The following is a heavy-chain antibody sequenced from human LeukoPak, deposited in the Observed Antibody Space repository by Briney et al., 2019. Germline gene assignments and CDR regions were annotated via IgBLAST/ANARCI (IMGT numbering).Heavy chain of an antibody. CDR3: ARDGHIAAHPGGHFDY. D-gene: IGHD6-6*01. J-gene: IGHJ4*02. Sequence: GGSLRLSCAASGFTFSSYGMHWVRQAPGKGLEWVAVIWYDGSNKYYADSVKGRFTISRDNSKNTLYLQMNSLRAEDTAVYYCARDGHIAAHPGGHFDYWGQGTLVTVSS. CDR2: IWYDGSNK. CDR1: GFTFSSYG. V-gene: IGHV3-33*01.